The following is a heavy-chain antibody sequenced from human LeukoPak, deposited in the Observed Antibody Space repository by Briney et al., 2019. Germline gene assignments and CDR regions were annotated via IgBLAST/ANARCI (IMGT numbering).Heavy chain of an antibody. CDR1: GFTLSTYA. D-gene: IGHD2-21*01. V-gene: IGHV3-23*01. CDR3: AKAPVTSCRGAYCYPLDS. J-gene: IGHJ4*02. CDR2: TSSSDAGT. Sequence: GGSLRLSCAASGFTLSTYAMSWVRQTPGKGLEWVAATSSSDAGTYHADSVRGRFTISRDNSKNTLYLQMNSLRAEDAAVYFCAKAPVTSCRGAYCYPLDSWGQGTLVTVSS.